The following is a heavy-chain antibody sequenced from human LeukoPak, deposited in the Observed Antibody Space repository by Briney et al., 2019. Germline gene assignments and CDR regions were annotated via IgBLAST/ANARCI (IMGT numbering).Heavy chain of an antibody. V-gene: IGHV4-59*02. J-gene: IGHJ4*02. D-gene: IGHD5-24*01. CDR1: GGSVNSYY. CDR2: VFYSGST. Sequence: PSETLSLTCTVSGGSVNSYYWSWIRQPPGKGLEWIGYVFYSGSTKYNPSLESRVTISVDTSKNQFSLKLSPVTAADTAVYYCARIGDGYNYYYFDSWGQGTLVTVSS. CDR3: ARIGDGYNYYYFDS.